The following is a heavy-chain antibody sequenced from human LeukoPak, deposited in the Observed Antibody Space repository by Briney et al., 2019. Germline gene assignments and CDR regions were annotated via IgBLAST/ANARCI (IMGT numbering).Heavy chain of an antibody. J-gene: IGHJ5*02. D-gene: IGHD6-13*01. V-gene: IGHV4-61*05. CDR1: GGSISSSRYY. Sequence: PSETLSLTCTVSGGSISSSRYYWGWIRQPPGKGLEWIGYIYSDGSTNYSPSLKSRVTISEDMSKNQFALKLRSVTAADTAVYYCARQSSWFQVWFDPWGLGTLVTVSS. CDR2: IYSDGST. CDR3: ARQSSWFQVWFDP.